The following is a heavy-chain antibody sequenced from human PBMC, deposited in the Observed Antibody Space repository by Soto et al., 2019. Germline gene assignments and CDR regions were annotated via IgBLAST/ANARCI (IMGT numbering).Heavy chain of an antibody. CDR3: ARDSVVATISGYYYGMDV. V-gene: IGHV3-53*01. D-gene: IGHD5-12*01. Sequence: LRLSCAASGFTVSSNYMSWVRQAPGKGLEWVSVIYSGGSTYYADSVKGRFTISGDNSKNTLYLQMNSLRAEDTAVYYCARDSVVATISGYYYGMDVWGQGTTVTVSS. J-gene: IGHJ6*02. CDR2: IYSGGST. CDR1: GFTVSSNY.